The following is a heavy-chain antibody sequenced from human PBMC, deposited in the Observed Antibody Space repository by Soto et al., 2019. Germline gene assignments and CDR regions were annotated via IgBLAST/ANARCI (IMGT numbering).Heavy chain of an antibody. V-gene: IGHV4-31*03. Sequence: SETLSLTCTVSGGSISSGGYYWSWIRQHPGKGVEWIGYIYYSGSTYYNPSLKSRVTISVDTSKNQFPLKLSSVTAADTAVYYCARDRLPTYYYGSGSYWGWFDPWGHGTLVTVSS. CDR2: IYYSGST. CDR1: GGSISSGGYY. J-gene: IGHJ5*02. CDR3: ARDRLPTYYYGSGSYWGWFDP. D-gene: IGHD3-10*01.